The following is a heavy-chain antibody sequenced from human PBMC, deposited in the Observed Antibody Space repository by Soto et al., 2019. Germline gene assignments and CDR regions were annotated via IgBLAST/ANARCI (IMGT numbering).Heavy chain of an antibody. Sequence: QVQLVESGGGVFQPGRSLRLSCAASGFTFSSYGMHWVRQAPGKGLEWVALAWYDGSKKYYADSVKGRFTISRDNSKNTLDIEMNSLRAEDTAVYSCARKEYTGPYSYYMDVWGKGTTVTVSS. V-gene: IGHV3-33*01. D-gene: IGHD5-12*01. CDR1: GFTFSSYG. J-gene: IGHJ6*03. CDR2: AWYDGSKK. CDR3: ARKEYTGPYSYYMDV.